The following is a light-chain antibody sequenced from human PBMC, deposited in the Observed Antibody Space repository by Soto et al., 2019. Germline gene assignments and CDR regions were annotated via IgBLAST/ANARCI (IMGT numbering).Light chain of an antibody. Sequence: QSALTQPPSASGSPGQSVTISCTGTSSDVGGYNYVSWYQQHPGKAPKVMIYEVTKRPSGVPDRFSGSKSGNTASLTVSGLQADDEADYYCASHAGSSHAWVFGGGTKLTVL. CDR1: SSDVGGYNY. V-gene: IGLV2-8*01. CDR3: ASHAGSSHAWV. J-gene: IGLJ3*02. CDR2: EVT.